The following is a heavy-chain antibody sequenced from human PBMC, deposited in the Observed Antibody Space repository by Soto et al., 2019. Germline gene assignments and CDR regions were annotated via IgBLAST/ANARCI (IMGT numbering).Heavy chain of an antibody. CDR3: ARGCDSGGSWPCY. V-gene: IGHV3-48*04. CDR1: GVTFRDYN. D-gene: IGHD2-15*01. J-gene: IGHJ4*02. CDR2: ISSTYITT. Sequence: PGVSMSLSCAASGVTFRDYNMHGVRQAPGQGMEWVSYISSTYITTYYADSVKGRFTISRDNAKNSLYLQMNSLRVEDTAVYYGARGCDSGGSWPCYCGQATSVTISS.